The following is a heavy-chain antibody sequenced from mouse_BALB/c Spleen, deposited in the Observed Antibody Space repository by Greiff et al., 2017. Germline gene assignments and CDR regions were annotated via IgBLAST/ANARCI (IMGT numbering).Heavy chain of an antibody. J-gene: IGHJ3*01. Sequence: EVQRVESGGGLVQPGGSRKLSCAASGFTFSSFGMHWVRQAPEKGLEWVAYISSGSSTIYYAATVKGRFTISRDNPKNTLFLQMTRLRSEDTAMYYCANWDGAYWGQGTLVTVSA. D-gene: IGHD4-1*01. V-gene: IGHV5-17*02. CDR2: ISSGSSTI. CDR1: GFTFSSFG. CDR3: ANWDGAY.